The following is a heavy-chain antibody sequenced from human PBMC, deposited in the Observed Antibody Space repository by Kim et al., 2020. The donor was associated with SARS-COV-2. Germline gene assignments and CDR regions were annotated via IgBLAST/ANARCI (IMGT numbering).Heavy chain of an antibody. J-gene: IGHJ4*02. CDR3: ARSAAAAGTEYYFDY. CDR1: GGSISSYY. V-gene: IGHV4-59*13. CDR2: IYYSGST. Sequence: SETLSLTCTVSGGSISSYYWSWIRQPPGKGLEWIGYIYYSGSTNYNPSLKSRVTISVDTSKNQFSLKLSSVTAADTAVYYCARSAAAAGTEYYFDYWGQGTLVTVSS. D-gene: IGHD6-13*01.